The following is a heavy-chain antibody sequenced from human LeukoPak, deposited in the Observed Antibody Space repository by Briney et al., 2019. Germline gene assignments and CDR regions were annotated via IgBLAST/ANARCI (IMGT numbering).Heavy chain of an antibody. CDR2: IYYSGNT. V-gene: IGHV4-39*01. Sequence: SETLSLTCTVSGGSISSSDYYWGWIRQPPGKGLEWIGSIYYSGNTYYNPSLKSRVTISVDTSKNQFSLKLSSVTAADTAVYYCARHVEASFVTGFDYWGQGTLVTVSS. CDR3: ARHVEASFVTGFDY. CDR1: GGSISSSDYY. J-gene: IGHJ4*02. D-gene: IGHD3-3*02.